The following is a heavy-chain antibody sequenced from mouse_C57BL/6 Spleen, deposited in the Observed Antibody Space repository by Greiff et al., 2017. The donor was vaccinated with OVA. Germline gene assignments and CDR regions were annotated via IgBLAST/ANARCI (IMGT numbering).Heavy chain of an antibody. Sequence: VKLVESGAELVKPGASVKISCKASGYTFTDYYINWVKQRPGQGLEWIGKIGPGSGSTYYNEKFKGKATLTADKSSSTAYMQLSSLTSEDSAVYFCASIGIYYYGSSSYAMDYWGQGTSVTVSS. CDR3: ASIGIYYYGSSSYAMDY. CDR1: GYTFTDYY. J-gene: IGHJ4*01. V-gene: IGHV1-77*01. CDR2: IGPGSGST. D-gene: IGHD1-1*01.